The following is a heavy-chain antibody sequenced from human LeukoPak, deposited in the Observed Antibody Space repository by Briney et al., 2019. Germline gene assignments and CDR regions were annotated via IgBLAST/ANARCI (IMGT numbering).Heavy chain of an antibody. Sequence: SETLSLTCAVYGGSFSGYYWSWIRQPPGKGLEWIGEINHSGSTNYNPSLKSRVTISVDTSKNQFSLELSSVTAADTAVYYCASSGSYPVGYWGQGTLVTVSS. CDR1: GGSFSGYY. J-gene: IGHJ4*02. D-gene: IGHD1-26*01. V-gene: IGHV4-34*01. CDR2: INHSGST. CDR3: ASSGSYPVGY.